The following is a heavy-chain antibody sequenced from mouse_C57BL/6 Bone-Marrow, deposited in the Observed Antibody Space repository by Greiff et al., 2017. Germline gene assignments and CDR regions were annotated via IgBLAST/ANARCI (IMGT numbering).Heavy chain of an antibody. CDR2: IAPEDGET. J-gene: IGHJ2*01. V-gene: IGHV14-2*01. CDR3: TRSLIYYGSNY. CDR1: GFNIKDYY. Sequence: EVQLQQSGAELVKPGASVKLSCTASGFNIKDYYIHWVKQRTEQGLEWIGRIAPEDGETKYAPKFQDKATITAATSSNTAYLQLSSLTSEDTAVYYCTRSLIYYGSNYWGQGTTLTVSS. D-gene: IGHD1-1*01.